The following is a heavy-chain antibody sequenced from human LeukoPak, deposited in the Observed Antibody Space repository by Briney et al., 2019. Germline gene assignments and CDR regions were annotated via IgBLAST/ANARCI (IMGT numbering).Heavy chain of an antibody. CDR2: IIPIFGTA. J-gene: IGHJ5*02. D-gene: IGHD2-2*01. CDR1: GYTFTGYY. CDR3: GIGGSTSSEDWFDP. V-gene: IGHV1-69*13. Sequence: GASVKVSCKASGYTFTGYYMHWVRQAPGQGLEWMGGIIPIFGTANYAQKFQGRVTITADESTSTAYMELSSLRSEGTAVYYCGIGGSTSSEDWFDPWGQGTLVTVSS.